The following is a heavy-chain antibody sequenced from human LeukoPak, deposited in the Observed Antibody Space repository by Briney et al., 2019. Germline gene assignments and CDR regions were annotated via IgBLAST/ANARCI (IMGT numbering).Heavy chain of an antibody. J-gene: IGHJ4*02. V-gene: IGHV3-23*01. CDR2: ISFSGANS. D-gene: IGHD2-8*01. Sequence: GGSLRLSCAASGFTFSDSAMTWVRQAPGKGLDWVSLISFSGANSYYADSVKGRFTISRDNSKDTLFLQMNSLRAEDTAVYYCAKYATGGDYWGQGTLVTVSS. CDR1: GFTFSDSA. CDR3: AKYATGGDY.